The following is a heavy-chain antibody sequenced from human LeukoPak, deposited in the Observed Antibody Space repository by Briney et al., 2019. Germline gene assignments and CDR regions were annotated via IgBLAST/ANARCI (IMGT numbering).Heavy chain of an antibody. CDR1: GFTFSSYG. V-gene: IGHV3-30*18. D-gene: IGHD1-26*01. CDR2: ISYDGSNK. CDR3: AKGPWSGSYVDY. J-gene: IGHJ4*02. Sequence: GGSLRLSCAASGFTFSSYGMHWVRQAPGKGLEWVAVISYDGSNKYYADSVKGRFTISRDNSKNTLYLQMNSLRAEDTAVYYCAKGPWSGSYVDYWGQGTLVTVSS.